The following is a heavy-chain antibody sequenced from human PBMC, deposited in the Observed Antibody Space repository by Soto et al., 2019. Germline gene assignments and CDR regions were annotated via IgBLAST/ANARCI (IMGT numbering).Heavy chain of an antibody. D-gene: IGHD1-26*01. CDR1: GFTFSSYA. CDR3: AKDFAGPPGYSGSYYDY. Sequence: GGSLRLSCAASGFTFSSYAMSWVRQAPGKGLEWVSASSGSGGSTYYADSVKGRFTISRDNSKNTLYLQMNSLRAEDTAVYYCAKDFAGPPGYSGSYYDYWGQGTLVTVSS. CDR2: SSGSGGST. V-gene: IGHV3-23*01. J-gene: IGHJ4*02.